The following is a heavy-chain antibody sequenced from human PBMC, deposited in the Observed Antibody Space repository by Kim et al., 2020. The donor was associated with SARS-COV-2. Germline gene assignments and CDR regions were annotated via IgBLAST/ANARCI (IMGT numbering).Heavy chain of an antibody. Sequence: SETLSLTCTVSGGSISSYYWSWIRQPPGKGLEWIGYIYYSGSTNYNPSLKSRVTISVDTSKNQFSLKLSSVTAADTAVYYCARATSYSHAFDIWGQGTMVTVSS. CDR1: GGSISSYY. CDR3: ARATSYSHAFDI. V-gene: IGHV4-59*01. CDR2: IYYSGST. D-gene: IGHD2-21*01. J-gene: IGHJ3*02.